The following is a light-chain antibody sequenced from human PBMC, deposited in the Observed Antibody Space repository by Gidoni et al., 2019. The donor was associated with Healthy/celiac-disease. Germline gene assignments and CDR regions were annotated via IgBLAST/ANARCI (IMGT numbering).Light chain of an antibody. Sequence: ELVLTQSPATLSLSPGERATLSCRASQSVSSYLAWYQQKPGQAPRLLSYDASKRATGIPARFSGSGSGTDFTLTISSLEPEDFAVYYCQQRSNWPPGITFGPGTKVDIK. CDR2: DAS. J-gene: IGKJ3*01. V-gene: IGKV3-11*01. CDR1: QSVSSY. CDR3: QQRSNWPPGIT.